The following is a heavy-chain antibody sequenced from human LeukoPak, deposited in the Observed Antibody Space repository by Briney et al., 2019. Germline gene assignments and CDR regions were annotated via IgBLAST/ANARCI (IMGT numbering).Heavy chain of an antibody. CDR3: ATGYDYEGAFDI. CDR1: GGSISSYY. CDR2: IYYSGST. Sequence: SETLSLTCTVSGGSISSYYWSWIRQPPGKGLEWIGYIYYSGSTNYNPSLKSRVTISVDTSKNQFSLKLSSVTAADTAVYYCATGYDYEGAFDIWGQGTMVTVSS. D-gene: IGHD4-17*01. J-gene: IGHJ3*02. V-gene: IGHV4-59*01.